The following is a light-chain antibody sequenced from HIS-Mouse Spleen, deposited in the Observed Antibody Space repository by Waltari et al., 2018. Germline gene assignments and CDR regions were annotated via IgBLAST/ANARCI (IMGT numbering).Light chain of an antibody. CDR3: QQYYSFPPT. CDR1: QSISSY. CDR2: AAS. J-gene: IGKJ1*01. Sequence: AIWMTQSPSLLSASTGDRVTISCRMSQSISSYLAWYQQKPGKAPELLIYAASTLQSGVPSRFSGSGSGTDFTLTISCLQSEDFATYYCQQYYSFPPTFGQGTKVEIK. V-gene: IGKV1D-8*02.